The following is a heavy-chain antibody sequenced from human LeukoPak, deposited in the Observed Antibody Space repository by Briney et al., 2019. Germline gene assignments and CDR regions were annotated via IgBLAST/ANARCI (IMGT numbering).Heavy chain of an antibody. Sequence: PWETLSLTCTVSGGSIRSYYWSWIRQPPGKGLEWIGYIYYSGSTNYNPSLKSRVTMSVDTSKNQFSLKLSSVTAADTAVYYCARGSGGDYWGQGTLVTVSS. D-gene: IGHD2-15*01. J-gene: IGHJ4*02. CDR3: ARGSGGDY. V-gene: IGHV4-59*08. CDR1: GGSIRSYY. CDR2: IYYSGST.